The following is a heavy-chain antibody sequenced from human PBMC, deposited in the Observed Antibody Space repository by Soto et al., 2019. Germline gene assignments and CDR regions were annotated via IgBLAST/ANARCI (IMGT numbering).Heavy chain of an antibody. D-gene: IGHD3-22*01. V-gene: IGHV3-30*03. CDR1: RFTFSSYG. CDR2: ISYDGNIK. J-gene: IGHJ6*02. CDR3: ARDTRYDSSGYRPQDYGMDV. Sequence: QMQLVESGGGVVQPGMSLRLSCAASRFTFSSYGMHWARQAPGKGLQWVAAISYDGNIKHYADSVKGRFTISRDNSKNTVNLQMNSLRGDDTAVYYCARDTRYDSSGYRPQDYGMDVWGQGTTVTVSS.